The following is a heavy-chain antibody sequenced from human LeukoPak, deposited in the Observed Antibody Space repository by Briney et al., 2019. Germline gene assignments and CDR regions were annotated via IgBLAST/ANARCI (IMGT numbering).Heavy chain of an antibody. D-gene: IGHD3-10*01. CDR1: GYTFSDYN. J-gene: IGHJ5*02. CDR3: ARVGSELLWFGELLYWFDP. CDR2: INPNSGGA. V-gene: IGHV1-2*02. Sequence: ASVKVSCKASGYTFSDYNMHWVRQAPGQGREWMGWINPNSGGATYAQKFQGRVTTTRDTSISTAYLELSRLRSDDTAVYYCARVGSELLWFGELLYWFDPWGQGTPVTVSS.